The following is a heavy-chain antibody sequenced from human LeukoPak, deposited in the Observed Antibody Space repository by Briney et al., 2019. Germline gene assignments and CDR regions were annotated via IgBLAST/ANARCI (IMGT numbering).Heavy chain of an antibody. V-gene: IGHV3-23*01. CDR1: GFTFSSYA. J-gene: IGHJ4*02. CDR2: ISGSGGST. Sequence: GGSLSLSCAASGFTFSSYAMSWVRQAPGKGLEWVSAISGSGGSTYYADSVKGRFTISRDNSENTLYLRMNSLRAEDTAVYYCASKPYTWEDYWGQGTLVTVSS. D-gene: IGHD3-16*01. CDR3: ASKPYTWEDY.